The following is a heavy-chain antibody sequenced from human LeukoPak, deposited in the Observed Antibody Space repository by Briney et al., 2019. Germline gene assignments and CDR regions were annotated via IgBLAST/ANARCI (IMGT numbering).Heavy chain of an antibody. CDR2: ISSNGAST. V-gene: IGHV3-23*01. Sequence: GGSLRLSCVVSGFTFSSSAMSWVRQAPGKGLEWVSLISSNGASTYYADSVKGRFTISRDDSKNTLYLQMNSLRAEDTAVYYCAKGSYYDSSGSFYFDYWGQGTLVTVSS. D-gene: IGHD3-22*01. CDR3: AKGSYYDSSGSFYFDY. J-gene: IGHJ4*02. CDR1: GFTFSSSA.